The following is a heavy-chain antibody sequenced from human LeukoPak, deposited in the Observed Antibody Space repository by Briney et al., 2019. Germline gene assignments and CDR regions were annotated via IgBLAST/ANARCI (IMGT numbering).Heavy chain of an antibody. CDR1: GFTFSTYA. V-gene: IGHV3-23*01. J-gene: IGHJ4*02. Sequence: GGSLRLSCAASGFTFSTYAMSWVRQAPEKGLEWVSVISGSGGSTNHADSVKGRFTISRDNSKNTLYLQMNSLKAEDTAVYYCALSGGYSSSWYRFDYWGQGTLVTVSS. CDR3: ALSGGYSSSWYRFDY. D-gene: IGHD6-13*01. CDR2: ISGSGGST.